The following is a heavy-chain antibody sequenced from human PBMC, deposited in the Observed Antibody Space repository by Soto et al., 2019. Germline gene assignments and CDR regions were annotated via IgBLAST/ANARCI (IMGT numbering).Heavy chain of an antibody. D-gene: IGHD2-15*01. CDR3: SKDPATPEYYYYGMDV. Sequence: GGSXXXXCSASGFTFNNYGIHWVRQAPGKGLEWVAVISYDGSNKYYADSVKGRFTISRDNSKNTLFLQMNSLRAEDTAVYYCSKDPATPEYYYYGMDVWGQGTTVTVSS. CDR2: ISYDGSNK. J-gene: IGHJ6*02. CDR1: GFTFNNYG. V-gene: IGHV3-30*18.